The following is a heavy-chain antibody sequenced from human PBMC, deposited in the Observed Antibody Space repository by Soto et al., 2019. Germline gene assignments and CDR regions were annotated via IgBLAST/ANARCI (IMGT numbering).Heavy chain of an antibody. CDR3: ATNDGSGSTHFDY. CDR2: VIPMLRMS. D-gene: IGHD3-10*01. J-gene: IGHJ4*02. CDR1: GDTFNFYT. Sequence: QVQLVQSGAEVRKPGSSVKVSCTASGDTFNFYTISWVRQAPGQGLEWMGRVIPMLRMSNYAQKFQGRVTISADKSTSTAYMALSSLRSDDTAVYYCATNDGSGSTHFDYWGQGTLVTVSS. V-gene: IGHV1-69*02.